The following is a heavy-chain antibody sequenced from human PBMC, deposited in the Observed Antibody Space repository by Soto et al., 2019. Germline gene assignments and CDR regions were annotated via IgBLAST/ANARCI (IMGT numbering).Heavy chain of an antibody. J-gene: IGHJ6*02. CDR1: GFSLSTSGVG. CDR3: SYLPCSGGSCYWFSFSGMDV. CDR2: IYWDDDK. D-gene: IGHD2-15*01. Sequence: QITLKESGPTLVKPTQTLTLTCTFSGFSLSTSGVGVAWIRQPPGKALEWLALIYWDDDKRYRPSLESRLTITKDTSKYLVVLTMTNMDSVDTATYYCSYLPCSGGSCYWFSFSGMDVWGQGTTVTVSS. V-gene: IGHV2-5*02.